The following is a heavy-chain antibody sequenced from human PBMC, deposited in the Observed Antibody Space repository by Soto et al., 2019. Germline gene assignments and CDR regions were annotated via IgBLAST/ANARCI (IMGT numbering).Heavy chain of an antibody. CDR3: ARHFLGWVGELSCPFDS. D-gene: IGHD3-10*01. Sequence: PGGSLRLSCAASGFNFNNYVMSWVRQAPGKGLEWVSFVSASGLSTDYADSVKGRFTISRDNSKNRLVLQMNRLTAEYAAVYYCARHFLGWVGELSCPFDSWGQGTLVTVSS. CDR1: GFNFNNYV. CDR2: VSASGLST. J-gene: IGHJ4*02. V-gene: IGHV3-23*01.